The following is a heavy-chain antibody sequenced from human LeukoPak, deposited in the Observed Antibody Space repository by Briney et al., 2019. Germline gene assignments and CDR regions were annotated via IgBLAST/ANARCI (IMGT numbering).Heavy chain of an antibody. J-gene: IGHJ3*02. D-gene: IGHD2-15*01. CDR2: IYYSGST. Sequence: SETLSLTCTVSGGSISSYYWSWIRQPPGKGLEWIGYIYYSGSTNYNPPLKSRVTISVDTSKNQFSLKLSSVTAADTAVYYCARARVVVVAATPSRAFDIWGQGTMVTVSS. CDR1: GGSISSYY. CDR3: ARARVVVVAATPSRAFDI. V-gene: IGHV4-59*01.